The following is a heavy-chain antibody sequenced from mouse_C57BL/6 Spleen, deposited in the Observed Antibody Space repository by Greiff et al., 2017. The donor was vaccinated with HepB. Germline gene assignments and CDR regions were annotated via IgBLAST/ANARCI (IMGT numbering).Heavy chain of an antibody. V-gene: IGHV1-50*01. Sequence: QVQLQQSGAELVKPGASVKLSCKASGYTFTSYWMQWVKQRPGQGLEWIGEIDPSDSYTNYNQKFKGKATLTVDTSSSTSYMQLSSLTSEDSAVYYCARRDGYYWFAYWGQGTLVTVSA. J-gene: IGHJ3*01. CDR2: IDPSDSYT. CDR1: GYTFTSYW. CDR3: ARRDGYYWFAY. D-gene: IGHD2-3*01.